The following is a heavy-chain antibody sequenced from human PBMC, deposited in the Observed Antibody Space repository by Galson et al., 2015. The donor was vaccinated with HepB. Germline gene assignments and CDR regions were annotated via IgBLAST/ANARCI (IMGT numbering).Heavy chain of an antibody. Sequence: SLRLSCAASGFTFSSYAMHWVRQAPGKGLEWVAVISYDGSNKYYADSVKGRFTISRDNSKNTLYLQMNSLRAEDTAVYYCARDPQRFGELSSSLDYWGQGTLVTVSS. CDR3: ARDPQRFGELSSSLDY. CDR2: ISYDGSNK. J-gene: IGHJ4*02. D-gene: IGHD3-10*01. CDR1: GFTFSSYA. V-gene: IGHV3-30-3*01.